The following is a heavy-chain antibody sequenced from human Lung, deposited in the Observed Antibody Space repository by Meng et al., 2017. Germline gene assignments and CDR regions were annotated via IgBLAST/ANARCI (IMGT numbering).Heavy chain of an antibody. D-gene: IGHD1-1*01. CDR2: INRDGTKP. CDR1: GFTFTDHW. J-gene: IGHJ1*01. CDR3: TNDRLNH. Sequence: VASGGGLVRPGGSLRLSCAASGFTFTDHWMHWVRQGPGKGLVWVSRINRDGTKPTYADSVKGRFTISRDNAKNTLYLQMNNLRAEDTAFYYCTNDRLNHWGQGALVTVSS. V-gene: IGHV3-74*01.